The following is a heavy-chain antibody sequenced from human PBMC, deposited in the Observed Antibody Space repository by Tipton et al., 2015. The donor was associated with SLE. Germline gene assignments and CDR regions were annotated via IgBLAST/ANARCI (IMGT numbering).Heavy chain of an antibody. D-gene: IGHD3-3*01. CDR1: GGSFSGYY. Sequence: TLSLTCAVYGGSFSGYYWSWIRQPPGKGLEWIGEINHSGSTNYNPSLKSRVTISVDTSKNQFSLKLSSVTAADTAVYYCAREGSGRAFDIWGQGTVVTVSS. CDR2: INHSGST. J-gene: IGHJ3*02. CDR3: AREGSGRAFDI. V-gene: IGHV4-34*01.